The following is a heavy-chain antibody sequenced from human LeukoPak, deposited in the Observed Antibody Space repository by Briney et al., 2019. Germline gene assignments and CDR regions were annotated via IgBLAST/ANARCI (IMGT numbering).Heavy chain of an antibody. J-gene: IGHJ4*02. CDR1: GGSISTYY. D-gene: IGHD5-24*01. V-gene: IGHV4-59*01. CDR2: VYYSGTT. CDR3: ARGERRDGYTFAY. Sequence: SETLSLTCTVSGGSISTYYWSWIRQPPGKGLEWIGYVYYSGTTNYNSSLKSRVTISLDTSKNQFSLMLSSVTAADTAVYFCARGERRDGYTFAYWGQGTLVTVSS.